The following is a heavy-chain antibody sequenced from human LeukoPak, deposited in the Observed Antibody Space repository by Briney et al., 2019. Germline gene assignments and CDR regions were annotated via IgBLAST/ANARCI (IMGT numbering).Heavy chain of an antibody. V-gene: IGHV1-69*05. J-gene: IGHJ6*03. D-gene: IGHD1-1*01. CDR2: IIPIFGTA. CDR1: GYTFTSYG. CDR3: ASPYNWNYYYYMDV. Sequence: GASVKVSCKASGYTFTSYGISWVRQAPGQGLEWMGGIIPIFGTANYAQKFQGRVTITTDESTSTAYMELSSLRSEDTAVYYCASPYNWNYYYYMDVWGKGTTVTVSS.